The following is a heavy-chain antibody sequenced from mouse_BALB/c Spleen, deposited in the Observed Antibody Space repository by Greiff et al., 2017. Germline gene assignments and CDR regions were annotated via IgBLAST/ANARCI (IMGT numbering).Heavy chain of an antibody. CDR2: IYPGDGST. Sequence: QVQLKQSGPELVKPGASVKMSCKASGYTFTSYYIHWVKQRPGQGLEWIGWIYPGDGSTKYNEKFKGKTTLTADKSSSTAYMLLSSLTSEDSAIYFCARGGYDYDWFADWGQGTLVTVSA. CDR1: GYTFTSYY. D-gene: IGHD2-4*01. J-gene: IGHJ3*01. V-gene: IGHV1S56*01. CDR3: ARGGYDYDWFAD.